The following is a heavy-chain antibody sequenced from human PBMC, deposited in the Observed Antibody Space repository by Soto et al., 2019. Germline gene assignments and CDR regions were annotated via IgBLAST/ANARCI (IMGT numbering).Heavy chain of an antibody. V-gene: IGHV1-18*01. CDR2: ISAYNGNT. D-gene: IGHD3-9*01. CDR1: GYTFTSYG. CDR3: ARLYYDILTGYSGPDY. J-gene: IGHJ4*02. Sequence: EASVKVSCKASGYTFTSYGISWVRQAPGQGLEWMGWISAYNGNTNYAQKLQGRVTMTTDTSTSTAYMELRSLRSDDTAVYYCARLYYDILTGYSGPDYWGQGTLVTVSS.